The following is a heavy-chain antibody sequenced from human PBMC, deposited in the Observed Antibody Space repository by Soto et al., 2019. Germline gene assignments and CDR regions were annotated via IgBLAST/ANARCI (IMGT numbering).Heavy chain of an antibody. J-gene: IGHJ5*02. D-gene: IGHD3-3*01. V-gene: IGHV3-30-3*01. Sequence: GGSLRLSCAASGFTFSSYAMHWVRQAPGKGLEWVAVISYDGSNKYYADSVKGRFTISRDNSKNTLYLQMNSLRAEDTAVYYCARDRDDLLSFDPWGQGTLVTVSS. CDR2: ISYDGSNK. CDR1: GFTFSSYA. CDR3: ARDRDDLLSFDP.